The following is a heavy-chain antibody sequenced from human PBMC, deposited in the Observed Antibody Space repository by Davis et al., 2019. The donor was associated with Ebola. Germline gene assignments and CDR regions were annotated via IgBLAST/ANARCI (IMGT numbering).Heavy chain of an antibody. CDR2: IYDSGNT. CDR1: GDSLSSGPDS. V-gene: IGHV4-30-4*07. CDR3: ARGPTYYHYIWGTYKPYYFDY. D-gene: IGHD3-16*01. Sequence: MPSETLSLTCAVSGDSLSSGPDSWSWIRQPPGKGLQWIGYIYDSGNTYYNPSLKSRVTISLDTSKKQFSLKLSSVTAADTAVYYCARGPTYYHYIWGTYKPYYFDYWGQGTLVTVSS. J-gene: IGHJ4*02.